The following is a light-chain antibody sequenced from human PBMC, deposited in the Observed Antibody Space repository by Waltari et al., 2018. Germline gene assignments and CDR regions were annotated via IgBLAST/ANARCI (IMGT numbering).Light chain of an antibody. J-gene: IGKJ2*01. V-gene: IGKV2-28*01. CDR1: QSLLHSNGYNY. CDR3: MQALQTPRT. Sequence: DIVMTQSPLSLPVTPGEPASISCRSSQSLLHSNGYNYLDWYLQKPGQSPKLLIYLGSNRASRVPDRFSGSGSGTDFTLKISRVEAEDVGVYYCMQALQTPRTFGQGTKLEIK. CDR2: LGS.